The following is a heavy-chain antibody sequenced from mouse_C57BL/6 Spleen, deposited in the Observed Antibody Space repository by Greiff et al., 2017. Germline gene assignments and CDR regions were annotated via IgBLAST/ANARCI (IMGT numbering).Heavy chain of an antibody. D-gene: IGHD1-1*01. CDR2: IRNKANNHAT. CDR3: ATAIYYGSSSFAY. V-gene: IGHV6-6*01. CDR1: GFTFSDAW. Sequence: EVQLVESGGGLVQPGGSMKLSCAASGFTFSDAWMDWVRQSPEKGLEWVAEIRNKANNHATYYAESVKGRFTISRDDSKSSVYLRMNSLRAEDTGMYYCATAIYYGSSSFAYWGQGTLVTVSA. J-gene: IGHJ3*01.